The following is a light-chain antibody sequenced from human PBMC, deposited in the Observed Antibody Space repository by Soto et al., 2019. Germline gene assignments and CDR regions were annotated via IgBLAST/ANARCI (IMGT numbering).Light chain of an antibody. V-gene: IGLV2-8*01. J-gene: IGLJ2*01. CDR2: EVS. CDR3: VSYTTKKTFV. CDR1: ISDVGAYDY. Sequence: QSALTQPPSASGSPGQSVTISCTGTISDVGAYDYVSWFQQHPGKAPKLLIYEVSKRPSGVPHRFSGSKSANTAYLTLSGLQADDEAEYYCVSYTTKKTFVFGGGTKLTVL.